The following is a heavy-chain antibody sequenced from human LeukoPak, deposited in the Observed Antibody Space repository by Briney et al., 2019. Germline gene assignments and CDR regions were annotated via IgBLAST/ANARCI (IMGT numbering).Heavy chain of an antibody. CDR1: GGSISSYY. CDR3: ARGGIAVGFDY. Sequence: SETLSLTCTVSGGSISSYYWSWIRQPPGKGLEWIGYIYYSGSTNYNPSLKSRVTISVDTSKNQFSLKLSSVTAADTAVYYCARGGIAVGFDYWGQGTLVTVAS. J-gene: IGHJ4*02. CDR2: IYYSGST. V-gene: IGHV4-59*01. D-gene: IGHD6-19*01.